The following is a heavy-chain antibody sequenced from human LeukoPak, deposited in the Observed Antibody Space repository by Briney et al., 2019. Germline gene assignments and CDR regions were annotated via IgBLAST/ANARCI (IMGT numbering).Heavy chain of an antibody. D-gene: IGHD2-15*01. V-gene: IGHV4-59*12. Sequence: SETLSLTCTVSGGSISSYYWSWIRQPPGKGLEWIGYIYYSGSTNYNPSLKSRVTISVGTSKNQFSLKLSSVTAADTAVYYCARVGFALIYFDYWGQGTLVTVSS. CDR3: ARVGFALIYFDY. CDR1: GGSISSYY. CDR2: IYYSGST. J-gene: IGHJ4*02.